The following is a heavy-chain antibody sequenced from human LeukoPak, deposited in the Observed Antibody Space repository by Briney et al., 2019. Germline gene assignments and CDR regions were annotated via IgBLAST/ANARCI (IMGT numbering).Heavy chain of an antibody. CDR1: GYSFSSHW. V-gene: IGHV5-51*01. D-gene: IGHD1-7*01. Sequence: GESLKISCKGSGYSFSSHWIGWVRQMPGKGLEWMGIIYPGDSDTRYSPSFQGQVTISADKSISTAYLQWSSLKASDTAMYYCARHGRNYLNNYYYYYMDVWGKGTTVTVSS. J-gene: IGHJ6*03. CDR3: ARHGRNYLNNYYYYYMDV. CDR2: IYPGDSDT.